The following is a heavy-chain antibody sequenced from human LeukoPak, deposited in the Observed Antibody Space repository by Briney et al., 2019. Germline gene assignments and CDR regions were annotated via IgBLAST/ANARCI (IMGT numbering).Heavy chain of an antibody. Sequence: SGGSLRLSCAASGFTFSNAWMSWVRQPPGKGLQWVGRIKSKTDEGTTDYAAPVKGRFTISRDDSKNTLYLQMNSLKTEDTAVYYCTTESGGGPRYWGQGTLVTVSS. D-gene: IGHD2-15*01. V-gene: IGHV3-15*01. J-gene: IGHJ4*02. CDR2: IKSKTDEGTT. CDR3: TTESGGGPRY. CDR1: GFTFSNAW.